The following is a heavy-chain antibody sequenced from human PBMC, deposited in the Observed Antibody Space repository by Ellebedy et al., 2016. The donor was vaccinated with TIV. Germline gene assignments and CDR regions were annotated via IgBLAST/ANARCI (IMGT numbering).Heavy chain of an antibody. J-gene: IGHJ3*02. V-gene: IGHV3-23*01. CDR3: AKISPTHRGAFDI. Sequence: GESLKISXAASRFTFSSYAMSWVRQAPGRRLEWVSAISGSGGSTHYVDSVRGRFTISRDNSKNTLFLQMNSLRGDDTARYYCAKISPTHRGAFDIWGQGTMVTVSS. CDR2: ISGSGGST. CDR1: RFTFSSYA. D-gene: IGHD3-3*02.